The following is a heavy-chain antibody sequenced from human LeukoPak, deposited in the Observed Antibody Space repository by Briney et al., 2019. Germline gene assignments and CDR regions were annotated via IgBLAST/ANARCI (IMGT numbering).Heavy chain of an antibody. CDR3: ARGPLWFGELPFDY. V-gene: IGHV4-31*03. Sequence: SQTLSLTCTVSGGPISSGGYYWSWIRQHPGKGLEWIGYIYYSGSTYYNPSLKSRVTISVDTSKNQFSLKLSSVTAADTAVYYCARGPLWFGELPFDYWGQGTLVTVSS. CDR2: IYYSGST. CDR1: GGPISSGGYY. D-gene: IGHD3-10*01. J-gene: IGHJ4*02.